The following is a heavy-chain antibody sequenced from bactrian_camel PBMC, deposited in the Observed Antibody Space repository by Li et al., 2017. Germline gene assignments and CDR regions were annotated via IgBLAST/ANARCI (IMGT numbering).Heavy chain of an antibody. V-gene: IGHV3S53*01. CDR2: IAGDGRT. J-gene: IGHJ4*01. D-gene: IGHD8*01. CDR1: GYTLPMN. Sequence: HVQLVESGGGSVQAGGSLRLSCVASGYTLPMNMGWFRRLPGQEREGVAAIAGDGRTNYADSVKGRFAISRDNAQNMVYLQANSVNPEDTAMYYCVSLEAGYNWHKCWGPGTQVTVS. CDR3: VSLEAGYNWHKC.